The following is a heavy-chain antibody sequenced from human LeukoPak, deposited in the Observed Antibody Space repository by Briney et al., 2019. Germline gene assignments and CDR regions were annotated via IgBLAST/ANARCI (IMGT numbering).Heavy chain of an antibody. V-gene: IGHV3-64*01. CDR2: ISSNGGST. Sequence: GGSLRLSCAASGFTFSSYAMHWVRQAPGKGLEYVSAISSNGGSTYYANSVKGRFTISRDNSKNTLYLQMGSLRAEDMAVYYCAREGVVVAIPDAFDIWGQGTMVTVSS. D-gene: IGHD2-15*01. CDR1: GFTFSSYA. CDR3: AREGVVVAIPDAFDI. J-gene: IGHJ3*02.